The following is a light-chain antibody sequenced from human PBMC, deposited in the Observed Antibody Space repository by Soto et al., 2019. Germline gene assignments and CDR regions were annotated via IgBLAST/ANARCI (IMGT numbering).Light chain of an antibody. CDR1: SSDVGGYNY. CDR2: EVT. CDR3: SSYTSSNTPL. J-gene: IGLJ2*01. Sequence: QSALTQPASVSGSPGQSITISCTGTSSDVGGYNYVSWYQQHPGKAPKLMIYEVTNRPSGVSNRFSGSKSGNTASLSISGLQVEDEADYYCSSYTSSNTPLFGGGTKLTVL. V-gene: IGLV2-14*01.